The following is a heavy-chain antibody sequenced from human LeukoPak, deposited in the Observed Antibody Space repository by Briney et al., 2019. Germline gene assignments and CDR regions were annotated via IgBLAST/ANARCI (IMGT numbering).Heavy chain of an antibody. V-gene: IGHV3-15*01. Sequence: GGSLRLSCAASGFSFNNAWMSWVRQAPGKGLEWVGRIKSKFDGGTSDYAAPVKGRFTISRDDSKNTLYLQINSLKTEDTAVYYCTTDSLGWAENYYYYXMXVXGKGXTXXXS. D-gene: IGHD6-19*01. CDR1: GFSFNNAW. CDR2: IKSKFDGGTS. J-gene: IGHJ6*03. CDR3: TTDSLGWAENYYYYXMXV.